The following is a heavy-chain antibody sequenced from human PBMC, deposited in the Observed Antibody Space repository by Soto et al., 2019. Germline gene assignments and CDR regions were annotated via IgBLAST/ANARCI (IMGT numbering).Heavy chain of an antibody. D-gene: IGHD5-18*01. CDR3: AGCGYSYEKNYYYYGMDV. Sequence: GGSLRLSCAASGFTVSSNYMSWVRQAPGKGLEWVSVIYSGGSTYYADSVKGRFTISRDNSKNTLYLQMNSLRAEDTAVYYCAGCGYSYEKNYYYYGMDVWGQGTTVTVSS. V-gene: IGHV3-53*01. J-gene: IGHJ6*02. CDR1: GFTVSSNY. CDR2: IYSGGST.